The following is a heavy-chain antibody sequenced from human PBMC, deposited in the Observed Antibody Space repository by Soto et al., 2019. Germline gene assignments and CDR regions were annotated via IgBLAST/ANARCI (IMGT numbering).Heavy chain of an antibody. CDR1: GYNFTSYY. CDR3: ARGGEWLQLDY. CDR2: VNPNGGGT. V-gene: IGHV1-46*01. Sequence: QVQLVQSGAEVKKPGASVRVSCKASGYNFTSYYMHWVRQAPGQGLEWMGIVNPNGGGTSYAQKFPGRGTMAKDKATSTVYMGLTGLKTEDKGVYFCARGGEWLQLDYWGQGTLVTVSS. D-gene: IGHD5-12*01. J-gene: IGHJ4*02.